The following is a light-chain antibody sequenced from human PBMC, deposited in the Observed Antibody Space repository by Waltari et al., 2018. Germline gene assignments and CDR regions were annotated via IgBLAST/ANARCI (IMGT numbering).Light chain of an antibody. CDR2: GAS. Sequence: EIVFTPSPGTLSLSPGASATLSCRTSQSVTRALAWYQHKPGQAPRLLIYGASNRATGIPDRFSGSGSGTDFSLTISSLEPEDFAVYYCQHYLRLPVTFGQGTKVEVK. CDR3: QHYLRLPVT. J-gene: IGKJ1*01. CDR1: QSVTRA. V-gene: IGKV3-20*01.